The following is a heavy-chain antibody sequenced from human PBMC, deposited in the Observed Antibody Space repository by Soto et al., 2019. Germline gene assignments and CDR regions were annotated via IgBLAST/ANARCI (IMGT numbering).Heavy chain of an antibody. CDR1: GGSFSGYY. D-gene: IGHD3-22*01. J-gene: IGHJ3*02. Sequence: KSSETLSLTCAAYGGSFSGYYWSWVRQPPGEGLEWIAAINPTGSTNYNPSLVSRVTISVDTSKNQCSMKLSSVTAADTGVYYCARGRYYDGSGYYYRDAFDIWGQGTMVTVSS. V-gene: IGHV4-34*01. CDR3: ARGRYYDGSGYYYRDAFDI. CDR2: INPTGST.